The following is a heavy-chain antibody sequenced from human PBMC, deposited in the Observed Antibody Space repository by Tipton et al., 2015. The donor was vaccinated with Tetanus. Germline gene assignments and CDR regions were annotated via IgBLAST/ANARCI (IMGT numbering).Heavy chain of an antibody. CDR1: GFLISSYA. D-gene: IGHD5-18*01. V-gene: IGHV3-33*08. CDR2: IWNDGSYK. CDR3: ARVGISQNAYSYVYHGLDV. J-gene: IGHJ6*02. Sequence: SLRLSCAGSGFLISSYAMNWVRQAPGKGLEWVAAIWNDGSYKYYADSVKGRFTVSRDNSKNTLYLEMNSLRAEDTAVYYCARVGISQNAYSYVYHGLDVWGQGTTVTVSS.